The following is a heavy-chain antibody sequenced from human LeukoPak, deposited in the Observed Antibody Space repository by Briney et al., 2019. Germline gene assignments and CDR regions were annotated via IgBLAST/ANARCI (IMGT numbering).Heavy chain of an antibody. CDR2: ISSSSSYI. V-gene: IGHV3-21*01. J-gene: IGHJ4*02. CDR1: GFTFSSYS. D-gene: IGHD3-16*02. Sequence: HPGGSLRLSCAASGFTFSSYSMNWVRQAPGKGLEWVSSISSSSSYIYYADSVKGRFTISRDNAKNSLYLQMNSLRAEDTAVYYCARERAASLTHDYWGQGTLVTVSS. CDR3: ARERAASLTHDY.